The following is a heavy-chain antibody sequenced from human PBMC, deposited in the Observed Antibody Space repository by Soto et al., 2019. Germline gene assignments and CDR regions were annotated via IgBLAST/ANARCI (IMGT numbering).Heavy chain of an antibody. D-gene: IGHD1-20*01. CDR2: ISGTGGST. V-gene: IGHV3-23*01. CDR1: GFSFYFYV. CDR3: AKEMYNWNPTGPDS. J-gene: IGHJ4*02. Sequence: EVQLLESGGGLVQPGGSLRLSCEASGFSFYFYVMTWVRQAPGKGLEWVSSISGTGGSTYYADSVEGRFTISRDNSKNTLYLQMNSLRAEDTALYYCAKEMYNWNPTGPDSWGQGTPVTVSS.